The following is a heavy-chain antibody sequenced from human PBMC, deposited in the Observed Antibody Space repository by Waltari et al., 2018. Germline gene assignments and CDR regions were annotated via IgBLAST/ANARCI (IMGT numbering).Heavy chain of an antibody. J-gene: IGHJ4*02. D-gene: IGHD6-19*01. Sequence: QVQLQESGPGLVKPSETLSLTCAVSGYSISSGYYWGWIRQPPGKGLEWIGSIYHSGSTYYTPSLKSRVTISVDTSKNQFSLKLSSVTAADTAVYYCAREADSSSDYWGQGTLVTVSS. CDR2: IYHSGST. CDR1: GYSISSGYY. V-gene: IGHV4-38-2*02. CDR3: AREADSSSDY.